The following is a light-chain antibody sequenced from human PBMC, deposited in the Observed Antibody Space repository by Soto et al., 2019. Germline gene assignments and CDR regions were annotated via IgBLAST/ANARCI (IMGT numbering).Light chain of an antibody. CDR2: KAS. CDR1: QSISSW. CDR3: QQYNNYVWT. Sequence: EIQMTQSPSTLSASVGDRVTITCRASQSISSWLAWYQQKPGKAPKLLIQKASSLESGVPSRFSGSGSGTEFTLTISSLQPDDFATYYCQQYNNYVWTFGQGTKVEIK. J-gene: IGKJ1*01. V-gene: IGKV1-5*03.